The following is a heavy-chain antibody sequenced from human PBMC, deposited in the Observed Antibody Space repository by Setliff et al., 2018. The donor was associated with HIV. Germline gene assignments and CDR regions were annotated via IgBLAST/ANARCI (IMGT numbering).Heavy chain of an antibody. CDR3: ARESQTNSGSYLA. V-gene: IGHV1-46*01. D-gene: IGHD3-10*01. J-gene: IGHJ4*02. Sequence: ASVKVSCKSSGYTFTNYYVNWVRQAPGQGLEWIGIMNCMNGDTSYAQNLKGRVTVTRYTSTSTVYMELSSLRPEDTAVYYCARESQTNSGSYLAWGQGTLVTVSS. CDR2: MNCMNGDT. CDR1: GYTFTNYY.